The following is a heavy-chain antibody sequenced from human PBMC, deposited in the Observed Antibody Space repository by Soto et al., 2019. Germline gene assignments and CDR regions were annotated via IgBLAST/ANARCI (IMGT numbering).Heavy chain of an antibody. D-gene: IGHD3-10*01. Sequence: SETLSLTCAVYGGSFSGYYWSWIRQPPGKGLEWIGEINHSGSTNYNPSLKSRVTISVDTSKNQFSLKLSSVTAADTAVYYCARAYYYGSGSSRRYYGMDVWGQGTTVTVSS. V-gene: IGHV4-34*01. J-gene: IGHJ6*02. CDR2: INHSGST. CDR1: GGSFSGYY. CDR3: ARAYYYGSGSSRRYYGMDV.